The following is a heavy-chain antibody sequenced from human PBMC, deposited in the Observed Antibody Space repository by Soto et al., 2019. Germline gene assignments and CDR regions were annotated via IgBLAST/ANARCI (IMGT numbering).Heavy chain of an antibody. D-gene: IGHD3-16*01. CDR3: ARGGYYSNDY. CDR2: INHSGST. V-gene: IGHV4-34*01. J-gene: IGHJ4*02. CDR1: GGSFSGYY. Sequence: SETLSLTCAVYGGSFSGYYWSWIRQPPGKGLEWIGEINHSGSTNYNPSLKSRVTISVDTSKNQFSLRLSSVTAADTAVYYCARGGYYSNDYWGQGTLVTVSS.